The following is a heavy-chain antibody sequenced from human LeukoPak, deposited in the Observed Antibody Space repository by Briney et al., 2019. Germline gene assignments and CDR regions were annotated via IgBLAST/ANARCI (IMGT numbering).Heavy chain of an antibody. CDR2: ISAYNGNT. J-gene: IGHJ6*04. CDR3: AIRLTTITGTMDV. V-gene: IGHV1-18*01. CDR1: GGTFSSYA. Sequence: ASVKVSCKASGGTFSSYAISWVRQAPGQGPEWMGWISAYNGNTNYAQKLQGRVTMTTDTSTSTAYMELRSLRSDDTAVYYCAIRLTTITGTMDVWGKGTTVTVSS. D-gene: IGHD1-20*01.